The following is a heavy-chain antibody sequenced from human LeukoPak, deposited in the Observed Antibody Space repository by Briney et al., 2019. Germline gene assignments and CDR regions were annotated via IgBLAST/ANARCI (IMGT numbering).Heavy chain of an antibody. D-gene: IGHD4-23*01. Sequence: SETLSLTCAVYGGPFSGYYWSWIRQPPGKGLEWIGEINHSGSTNYNPSLKSRVTISVDTSKNQFSLKLSSVTAADTAVYYCARGYYGGNGIHFDYWGQGTLVTVSS. J-gene: IGHJ4*02. CDR1: GGPFSGYY. CDR3: ARGYYGGNGIHFDY. CDR2: INHSGST. V-gene: IGHV4-34*01.